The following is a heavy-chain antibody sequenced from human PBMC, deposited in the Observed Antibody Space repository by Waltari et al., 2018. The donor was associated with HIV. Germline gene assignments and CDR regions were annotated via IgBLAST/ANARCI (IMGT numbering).Heavy chain of an antibody. Sequence: DVQLVQSGAEIKKPGESLKISCKGSGYSFTTNWIGWVRQMPGKGLDWMAIIYPDDSDTRYNPSFRGQVTISVDRSISTAHLSWIRLKTSDTGIYYCVTSAYGANSWIDYWGQGTPVTVSS. CDR3: VTSAYGANSWIDY. V-gene: IGHV5-51*01. J-gene: IGHJ4*02. CDR2: IYPDDSDT. CDR1: GYSFTTNW. D-gene: IGHD3-10*01.